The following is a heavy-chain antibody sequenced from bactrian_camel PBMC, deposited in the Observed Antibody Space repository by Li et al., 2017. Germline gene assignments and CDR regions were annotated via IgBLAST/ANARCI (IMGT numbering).Heavy chain of an antibody. Sequence: HVQLVESGGGSVQVGGSLTLSCATSGNTFTRYCMAWFRQAPGKELEGVADIVRTGMISYADSVKGRFTISKDNAKNTVYLQMTNLKPEDTAMYYCAAVALWPGCRYITKSTGFWGQGTQVTVS. D-gene: IGHD7*01. V-gene: IGHV3S53*01. J-gene: IGHJ6*01. CDR2: IVRTGMI. CDR1: GNTFTRYC. CDR3: AAVALWPGCRYITKSTGF.